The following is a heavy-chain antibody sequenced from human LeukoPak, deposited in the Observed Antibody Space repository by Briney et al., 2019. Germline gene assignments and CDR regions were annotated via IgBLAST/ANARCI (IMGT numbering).Heavy chain of an antibody. CDR1: GGSISTYH. D-gene: IGHD6-19*01. J-gene: IGHJ4*02. V-gene: IGHV4-59*08. Sequence: SETLSLTCTVSGGSISTYHWSWIRQPPGEGLEWIGYISYTGSTSYNPSLYSRVTISVDTSKNQFSLKLTSVTAADTAVYYCARAVTGTSMVDYWGQGILVTVSS. CDR2: ISYTGST. CDR3: ARAVTGTSMVDY.